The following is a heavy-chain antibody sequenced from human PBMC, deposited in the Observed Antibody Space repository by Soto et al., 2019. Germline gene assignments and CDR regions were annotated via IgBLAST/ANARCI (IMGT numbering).Heavy chain of an antibody. Sequence: SVKVSCKASGGTFSSYAISWVRQAPGQGLEWMGGIIPIFGTANYAQKFQGRVTITADESTSTAYMELSSLRSEDTVVYYCASQRYIVVVVAATRLYYYYGMDVWGQGTTVTVSS. V-gene: IGHV1-69*13. J-gene: IGHJ6*02. CDR2: IIPIFGTA. CDR3: ASQRYIVVVVAATRLYYYYGMDV. CDR1: GGTFSSYA. D-gene: IGHD2-15*01.